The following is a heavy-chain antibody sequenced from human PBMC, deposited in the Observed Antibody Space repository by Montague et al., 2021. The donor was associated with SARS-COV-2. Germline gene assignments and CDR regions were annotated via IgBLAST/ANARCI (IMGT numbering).Heavy chain of an antibody. CDR1: GGSISTSGYY. Sequence: TLSLTCTVSGGSISTSGYYWSWIRQHPGKGLEWIGYISYSGSTYYNPSLKSRLTISVDTSENQFSLRLTSVTAADTAVYYGARAPYTSYWYWIIDYWGQGTMVTVSS. CDR2: ISYSGST. CDR3: ARAPYTSYWYWIIDY. D-gene: IGHD6-13*01. J-gene: IGHJ4*01. V-gene: IGHV4-31*03.